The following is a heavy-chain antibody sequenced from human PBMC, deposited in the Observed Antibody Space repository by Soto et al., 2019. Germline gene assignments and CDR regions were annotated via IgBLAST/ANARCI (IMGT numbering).Heavy chain of an antibody. CDR2: MNPNSGNT. Sequence: ASVKVSCKASGYTFTSYDINWVRQATGQGREWMGWMNPNSGNTGYAQKFQGRVTMTRNTSISTAYMELSSLRSEDTAVYYCARMDWNYERVYYYYYGMDVWGQGTTVTVS. V-gene: IGHV1-8*01. CDR3: ARMDWNYERVYYYYYGMDV. CDR1: GYTFTSYD. J-gene: IGHJ6*02. D-gene: IGHD1-7*01.